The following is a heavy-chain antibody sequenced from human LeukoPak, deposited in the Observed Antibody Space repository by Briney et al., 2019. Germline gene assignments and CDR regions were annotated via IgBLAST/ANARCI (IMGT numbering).Heavy chain of an antibody. V-gene: IGHV4-34*01. CDR3: ARGRGMDV. J-gene: IGHJ6*02. CDR1: GGSFSGYY. Sequence: SETLSLTCAVYGGSFSGYYWSWIRQPPGKGLEWIGEINHSGSTNYNPSLKRRVTISVDTSKNQFSLKLSSVTAADTAVYYCARGRGMDVWGQGTTVTVSS. CDR2: INHSGST.